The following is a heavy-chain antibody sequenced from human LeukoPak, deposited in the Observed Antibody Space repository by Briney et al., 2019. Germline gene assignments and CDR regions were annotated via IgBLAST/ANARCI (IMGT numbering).Heavy chain of an antibody. CDR3: ARQGMEVAGTHHDAFDI. D-gene: IGHD6-19*01. V-gene: IGHV4-38-2*02. J-gene: IGHJ3*02. Sequence: KPSETLSLTCTVSGYSINSGYYWGWIRQPPGKGLEWIGSIYHSGSTYHNPSLKSRVTISVDTSKNQFSLKLSSVTAADTAVYYCARQGMEVAGTHHDAFDIWGQGTMVTVSS. CDR2: IYHSGST. CDR1: GYSINSGYY.